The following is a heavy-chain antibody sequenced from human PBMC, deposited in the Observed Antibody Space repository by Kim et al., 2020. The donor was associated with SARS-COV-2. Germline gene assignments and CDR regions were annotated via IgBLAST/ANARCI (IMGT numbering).Heavy chain of an antibody. D-gene: IGHD5-18*01. CDR1: GYSFTSYW. V-gene: IGHV5-10-1*01. CDR3: ARAPDTAMADY. Sequence: GESLKISCKGSGYSFTSYWISWVRQMPGKGLEWMGRIDPSDSYTNYSPSFQGHVTISAYKSISTAYLQWSGLKASDTAMYYCARAPDTAMADYWGQGTLVTVSS. J-gene: IGHJ4*02. CDR2: IDPSDSYT.